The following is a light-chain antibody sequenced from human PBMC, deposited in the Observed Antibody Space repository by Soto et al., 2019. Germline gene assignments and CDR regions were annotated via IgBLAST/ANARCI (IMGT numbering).Light chain of an antibody. V-gene: IGKV1-5*03. CDR2: KVS. J-gene: IGKJ1*01. CDR3: QQYRNGAWT. CDR1: QNLDRW. Sequence: DIQMTQSPSTLSASVGDRVTSTCRASQNLDRWLAWFQQKPGEAPKVLIYKVSTLNSGVPSRFSGSGSGTEFTLSISSRQPDDFATYYCQQYRNGAWTFGQGTKVEIK.